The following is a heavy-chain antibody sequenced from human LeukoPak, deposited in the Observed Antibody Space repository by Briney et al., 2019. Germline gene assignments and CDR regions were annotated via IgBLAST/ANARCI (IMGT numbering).Heavy chain of an antibody. V-gene: IGHV3-30*02. D-gene: IGHD6-19*01. CDR1: GLTPSSKG. J-gene: IGHJ4*02. CDR3: ANTQWPYFFEY. CDR2: IWYDGSNE. Sequence: PGGSLRPSRALAGLTPSSKGTRCVRQAPGKGLEWVAIIWYDGSNEYYADSVKGRFTISRDNSKNTLYLQMNSLRAEDTAVYYCANTQWPYFFEYWAQGTLVTVSS.